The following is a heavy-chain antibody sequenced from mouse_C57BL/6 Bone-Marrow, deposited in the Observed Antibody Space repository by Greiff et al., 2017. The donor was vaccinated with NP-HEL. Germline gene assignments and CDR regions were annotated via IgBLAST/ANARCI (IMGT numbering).Heavy chain of an antibody. CDR3: AGGLRPGFAY. CDR2: IHPNSGST. J-gene: IGHJ3*01. CDR1: GYTFTSYW. Sequence: QVQLKQPGAELVKPGASVKLSCKASGYTFTSYWMHWVKQRPGQGLEWIGMIHPNSGSTNYNEKFKSKATLTVDKSSSTAYMQLSSLTSEDSAVYYCAGGLRPGFAYWGQGTLVTVSA. D-gene: IGHD2-4*01. V-gene: IGHV1-64*01.